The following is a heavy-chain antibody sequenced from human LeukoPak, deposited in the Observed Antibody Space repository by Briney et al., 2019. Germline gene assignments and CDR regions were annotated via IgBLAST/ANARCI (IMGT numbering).Heavy chain of an antibody. D-gene: IGHD6-13*01. CDR1: GFTFRSYW. CDR2: IKQDGSET. CDR3: ASVTGPGVAAADY. Sequence: GGSLRLSCAASGFTFRSYWMTWVRQYPGKGLEWVANIKQDGSETYYADSVKGRFTISRDNAKRSLYLQMNSLRAEDTAVYYCASVTGPGVAAADYWGQGTLVTVSS. J-gene: IGHJ4*02. V-gene: IGHV3-7*01.